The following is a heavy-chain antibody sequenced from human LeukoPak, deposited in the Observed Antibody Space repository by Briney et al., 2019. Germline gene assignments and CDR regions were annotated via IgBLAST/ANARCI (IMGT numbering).Heavy chain of an antibody. CDR2: IYYSGST. CDR1: GGSVSSGSYY. J-gene: IGHJ6*02. V-gene: IGHV4-61*01. D-gene: IGHD3-3*01. Sequence: SETLSLTCTVSGGSVSSGSYYWSWIRQPPGKGLEWIGYIYYSGSTNHNPSLKSRVTISVDTSKNQFSLKLSSVTAADTAVYYCARDHNNQYYGFWSGYYTGYYYGMDVWGQGTTVTVSS. CDR3: ARDHNNQYYGFWSGYYTGYYYGMDV.